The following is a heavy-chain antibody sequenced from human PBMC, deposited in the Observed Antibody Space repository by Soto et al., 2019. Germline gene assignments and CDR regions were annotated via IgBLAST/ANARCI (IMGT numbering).Heavy chain of an antibody. J-gene: IGHJ4*02. CDR3: XXXXXXAPDY. Sequence: QVQLVESGGGVVQPGRSLRLSCAASGFTFSSYGIHWVRQXPGKGLEWVAVIWYDGSNKYYADSVKGRFTISRDNSKNTVSXXLNXLXXXXXXXXXXXXXXXXAPDYWGQGTLVTVSS. CDR1: GFTFSSYG. V-gene: IGHV3-33*01. CDR2: IWYDGSNK.